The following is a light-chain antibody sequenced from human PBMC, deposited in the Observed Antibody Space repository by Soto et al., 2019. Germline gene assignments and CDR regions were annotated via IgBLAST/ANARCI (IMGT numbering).Light chain of an antibody. CDR3: QEYGSSRT. Sequence: EVVLSHSPGTLSLFPGERATLSCRASQSVSSTYLAWYQRRPGQAPRLLIYGASSRATGIPDRFSGSGSETDFTLTISRLEPDDFAVYYCQEYGSSRTFGQGTKV. V-gene: IGKV3-20*01. CDR1: QSVSSTY. J-gene: IGKJ1*01. CDR2: GAS.